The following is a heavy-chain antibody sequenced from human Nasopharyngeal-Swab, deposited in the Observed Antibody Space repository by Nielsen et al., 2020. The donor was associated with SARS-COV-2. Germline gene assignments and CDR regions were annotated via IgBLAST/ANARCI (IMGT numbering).Heavy chain of an antibody. CDR1: GFTFDDYA. V-gene: IGHV3-9*01. CDR2: ISWNSGSI. Sequence: SLKISCAASGFTFDDYAMHWVRQAPGKGLEWVSGISWNSGSIGYADSVKGRFTISRDNAKNSLYLQMNSLRAEDTALYYCARSRSYYDSSGFPVGYWGQGTLVTVSS. J-gene: IGHJ4*02. CDR3: ARSRSYYDSSGFPVGY. D-gene: IGHD3-22*01.